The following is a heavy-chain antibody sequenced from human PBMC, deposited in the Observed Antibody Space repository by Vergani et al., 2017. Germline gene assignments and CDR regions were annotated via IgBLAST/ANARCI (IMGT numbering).Heavy chain of an antibody. V-gene: IGHV1-69*01. J-gene: IGHJ5*02. CDR1: GGTFSSYA. CDR3: ARLGERDCSSTSCYIWFDP. D-gene: IGHD2-2*02. CDR2: IIPIFGTA. Sequence: QVQLVQSGAEVKKPGSSVKVSCKASGGTFSSYAISWVRQAPGQGLEWMGGIIPIFGTANYAQKFQGRVTITADESTSTAYMELSSLRSEDTAVYYCARLGERDCSSTSCYIWFDPGGQGTLVTVSS.